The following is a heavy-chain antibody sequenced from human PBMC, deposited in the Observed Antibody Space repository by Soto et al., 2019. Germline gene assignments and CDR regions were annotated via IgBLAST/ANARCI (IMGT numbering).Heavy chain of an antibody. V-gene: IGHV4-59*08. Sequence: SDTLSLTLSVYGGSITGLYWTWFRQPPGKGLEWIGWIYYSGTTNYNPSLTSRVTMSVDTSKNQFSLKLNSVTAADTAMYYCARLRTRYFMDVWGRGTTVTVSS. CDR2: IYYSGTT. D-gene: IGHD4-17*01. CDR3: ARLRTRYFMDV. J-gene: IGHJ6*03. CDR1: GGSITGLY.